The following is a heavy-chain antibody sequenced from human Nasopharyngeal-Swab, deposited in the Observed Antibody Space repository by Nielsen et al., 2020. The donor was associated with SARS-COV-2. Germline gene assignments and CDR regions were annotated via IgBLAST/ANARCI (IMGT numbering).Heavy chain of an antibody. Sequence: ASVKVSCKASGYTFTSYDINRVRQATGQGLEWMGWMNPNSGNTGYAQKFQGRVTMTRNTSISTAYMELSSLRSEDTAVYYCARAGTYYDFWSGSPGGMDVWGQGTTVTVSS. J-gene: IGHJ6*02. CDR2: MNPNSGNT. D-gene: IGHD3-3*01. CDR1: GYTFTSYD. V-gene: IGHV1-8*01. CDR3: ARAGTYYDFWSGSPGGMDV.